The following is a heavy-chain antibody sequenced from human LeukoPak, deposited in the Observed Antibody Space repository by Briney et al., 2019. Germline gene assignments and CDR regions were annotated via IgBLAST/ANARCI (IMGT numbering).Heavy chain of an antibody. J-gene: IGHJ4*02. D-gene: IGHD1-7*01. Sequence: GGSLRLSCAASGFTFSSYAMSWVRQAPGKGLEWVSAISGSGGSTYYADSVKGRFTISRDNSKNTLYLQMNSPRVEDTAVYYCAKSLDFRWNYYFDYWGQGTLVTVSS. CDR2: ISGSGGST. CDR1: GFTFSSYA. CDR3: AKSLDFRWNYYFDY. V-gene: IGHV3-23*01.